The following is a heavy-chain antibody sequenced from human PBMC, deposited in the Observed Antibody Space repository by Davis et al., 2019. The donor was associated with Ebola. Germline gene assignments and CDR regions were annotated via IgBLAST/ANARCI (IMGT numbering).Heavy chain of an antibody. Sequence: GESLKISCAASGFTFSSYWMSWVRQAPGKGLEWVANIKQDGSDKFYVDSVRGRFTISTDNAKNSLYLQMNSLRAEDTAVYYCARRLRDWSFFDYWGQGTLVTVSS. D-gene: IGHD3-9*01. J-gene: IGHJ4*02. CDR2: IKQDGSDK. CDR3: ARRLRDWSFFDY. V-gene: IGHV3-7*01. CDR1: GFTFSSYW.